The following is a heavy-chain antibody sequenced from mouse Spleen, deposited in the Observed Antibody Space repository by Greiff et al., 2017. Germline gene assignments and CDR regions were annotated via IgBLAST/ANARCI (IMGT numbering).Heavy chain of an antibody. CDR2: IYPSDSYT. CDR3: TSANWDPAWFAY. V-gene: IGHV1-69*02. D-gene: IGHD4-1*01. CDR1: GYTFTSYW. J-gene: IGHJ3*01. Sequence: QVQLQQPGAELVRPGASVKLSCKASGYTFTSYWINWVKQRPGQGLEWIGNIYPSDSYTNYNQKFKDKATLTVDKSSSTAYMQLSSPTSEDSAVYYCTSANWDPAWFAYWGQGTLVTVSA.